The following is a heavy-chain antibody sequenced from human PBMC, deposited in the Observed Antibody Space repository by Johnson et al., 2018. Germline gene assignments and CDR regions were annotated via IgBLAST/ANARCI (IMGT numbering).Heavy chain of an antibody. CDR2: ISYDGSNK. D-gene: IGHD6-13*01. V-gene: IGHV3-30-3*01. Sequence: VQLVESGGGVVQPGRSLRLSCTASGFMISTYAMHWVRPAPGKGLEWVAVISYDGSNKYYADSVKGRFTVSRDTSKNTVYVQMNSRRREDTGVYYWSRDVSSRWCNYMDVWGKGTTVTVTS. CDR3: SRDVSSRWCNYMDV. J-gene: IGHJ6*03. CDR1: GFMISTYA.